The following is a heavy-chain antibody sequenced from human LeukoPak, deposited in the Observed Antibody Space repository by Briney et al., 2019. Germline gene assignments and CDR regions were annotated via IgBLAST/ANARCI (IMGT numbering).Heavy chain of an antibody. CDR3: ARGVEEAGTNWFDP. CDR2: IYYSGST. Sequence: SETLSLTCTVSGGSINRYYWGWIRQPPGKGLEWIGSIYYSGSTYYNPSLKSRVTISVDTSKNQFSLKLSSVTAADTAVYYCARGVEEAGTNWFDPWGQGTLVTVSS. CDR1: GGSINRYY. D-gene: IGHD6-13*01. V-gene: IGHV4-39*01. J-gene: IGHJ5*02.